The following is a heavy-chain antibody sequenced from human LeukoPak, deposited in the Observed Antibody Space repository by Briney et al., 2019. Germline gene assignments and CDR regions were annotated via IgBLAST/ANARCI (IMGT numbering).Heavy chain of an antibody. CDR2: IQHDGSYR. V-gene: IGHV3-30*02. Sequence: PGGALRLSCAVSGFTFSGYGMHWVRRAPGQGLEWVAFIQHDGSYRYYVGSVKGRFTISRDNSQTTLYLQMSNLRTEDTAVYYCARVNYYAGKPVYFDYWGQGTLVTVSS. J-gene: IGHJ4*02. CDR3: ARVNYYAGKPVYFDY. D-gene: IGHD3-22*01. CDR1: GFTFSGYG.